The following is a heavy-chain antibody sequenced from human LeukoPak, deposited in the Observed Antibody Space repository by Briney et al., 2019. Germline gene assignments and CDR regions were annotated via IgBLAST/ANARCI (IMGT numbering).Heavy chain of an antibody. D-gene: IGHD6-19*01. CDR2: ISSSGSTI. CDR1: GFTFSRYW. V-gene: IGHV3-48*04. J-gene: IGHJ4*02. Sequence: GGSLRLSCAASGFTFSRYWMTWVRQAPGKGLEWVSYISSSGSTIYYADSVKGRFTISRDNAKNSLYLQMNSLRAEDTAVYYCAGPLAVAGTGFDYWGQGTLVTVSS. CDR3: AGPLAVAGTGFDY.